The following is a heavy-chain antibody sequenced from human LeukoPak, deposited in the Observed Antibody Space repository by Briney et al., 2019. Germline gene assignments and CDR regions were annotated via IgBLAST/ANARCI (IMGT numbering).Heavy chain of an antibody. D-gene: IGHD4-11*01. J-gene: IGHJ4*02. V-gene: IGHV7-4-1*02. CDR3: ARDLGYSPGSSDY. Sequence: ASVKVSCKASGYTFTSYDINWVRQATGQGLEWMGWINTNTGNPTYAQGFTGRYVFSLDTSVNTAYLQISSLKAEDTAVYYCARDLGYSPGSSDYWGQGTLVTVSS. CDR2: INTNTGNP. CDR1: GYTFTSYD.